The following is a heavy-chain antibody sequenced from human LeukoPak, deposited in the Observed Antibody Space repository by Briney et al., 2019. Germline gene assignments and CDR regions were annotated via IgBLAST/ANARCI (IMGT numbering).Heavy chain of an antibody. Sequence: SETLSLTCTVSGGSISSYYWSWIRQPPGKGLEWIGYIYYSGTTNYNPSLKTRVIMSLDTSKNQFSLKLTSVTAADTAVYYCARDRDSKNYFDYWGQGALVTVSS. CDR2: IYYSGTT. D-gene: IGHD3-10*01. V-gene: IGHV4-59*01. CDR1: GGSISSYY. CDR3: ARDRDSKNYFDY. J-gene: IGHJ4*02.